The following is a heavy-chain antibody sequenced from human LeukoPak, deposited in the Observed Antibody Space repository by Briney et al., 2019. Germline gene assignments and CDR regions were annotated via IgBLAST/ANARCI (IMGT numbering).Heavy chain of an antibody. D-gene: IGHD1-1*01. CDR3: ARGSTTGPDYYYGMDV. J-gene: IGHJ6*02. Sequence: SETLSLTRAVSGGSTGSGGYSWSWIRQPPGKGLEWIGYIYHSGSTYYNPSLKSRVTISVDRSKNQFSLKLSSVTAADTAVYYCARGSTTGPDYYYGMDVWGQGTTVTVSS. V-gene: IGHV4-30-2*01. CDR1: GGSTGSGGYS. CDR2: IYHSGST.